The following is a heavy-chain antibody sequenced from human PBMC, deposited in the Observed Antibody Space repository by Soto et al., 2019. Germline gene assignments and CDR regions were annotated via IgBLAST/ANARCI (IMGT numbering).Heavy chain of an antibody. Sequence: QITLKESGPTLVKPTQTLTLTCTFSGFSLRTSGDGVAWIRQAPGKAPEWLALIYWDDDKRYAPSLQSRLTITKDTSKNQVVLTMTNMHPVDTATYYCAHRLYCVATSCPRWFDPWGQGTLVTVSS. CDR1: GFSLRTSGDG. CDR3: AHRLYCVATSCPRWFDP. V-gene: IGHV2-5*05. J-gene: IGHJ5*02. CDR2: IYWDDDK. D-gene: IGHD3-10*02.